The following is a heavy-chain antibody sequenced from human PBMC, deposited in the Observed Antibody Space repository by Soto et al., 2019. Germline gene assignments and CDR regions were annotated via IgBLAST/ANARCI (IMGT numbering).Heavy chain of an antibody. Sequence: GGSLRLSCAASGFICSSYDMSWVRQAPGKGLEWVSTILVGGSTHYEDSVKGRFTISRGTSKNTVYLQMNSLTAGDTAAYYCAKATATGGGPFEICGQGTMVTVSS. CDR2: ILVGGST. V-gene: IGHV3-23*01. CDR3: AKATATGGGPFEI. CDR1: GFICSSYD. D-gene: IGHD2-8*02. J-gene: IGHJ3*02.